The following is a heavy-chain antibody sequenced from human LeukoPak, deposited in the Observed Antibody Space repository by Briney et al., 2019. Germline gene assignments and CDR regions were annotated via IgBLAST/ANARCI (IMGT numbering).Heavy chain of an antibody. CDR2: ISAYNGNT. CDR3: ARAPLGYCSSIRCIGKEYYYMDV. V-gene: IGHV1-18*01. J-gene: IGHJ6*03. D-gene: IGHD2-2*01. CDR1: GYTFTSYG. Sequence: ASVKVSCKASGYTFTSYGISWVRQAPGQGLEWMGCISAYNGNTNYAQKLQGRVTMTTDKSPSTPYMELRSLRTDDTAVYYCARAPLGYCSSIRCIGKEYYYMDVWGKGTTVTVSS.